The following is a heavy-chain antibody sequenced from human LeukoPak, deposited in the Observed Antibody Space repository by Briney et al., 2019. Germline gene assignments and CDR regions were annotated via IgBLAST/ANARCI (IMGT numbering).Heavy chain of an antibody. CDR3: ASTVATYCGGDCYRPSDAFDI. V-gene: IGHV1-2*02. Sequence: ASVKVSCKASGYTFTGYYMHWVRQAPGQGLEWMGWINPNSGGTNYAQKFQGRVTMTRDTSISTAYMELNRLRSDDTAVYYCASTVATYCGGDCYRPSDAFDIWGQGTMVTVSS. D-gene: IGHD2-21*02. CDR1: GYTFTGYY. CDR2: INPNSGGT. J-gene: IGHJ3*02.